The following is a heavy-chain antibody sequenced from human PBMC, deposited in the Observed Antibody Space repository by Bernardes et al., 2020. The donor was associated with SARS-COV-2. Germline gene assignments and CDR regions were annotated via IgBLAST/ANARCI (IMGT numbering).Heavy chain of an antibody. CDR2: VNSDGSST. D-gene: IGHD3-10*01. CDR1: GVNFNTYW. Sequence: GGSLRLSCAVSGVNFNTYWMHWVRQAPGKGLVWVSRVNSDGSSTTYADSVKGRFTISRDNAKNTLYLQMNSLRAEDTAVYYCARHWVMVRGNFYYYGMDVWGQGTTVIVSS. CDR3: ARHWVMVRGNFYYYGMDV. J-gene: IGHJ6*02. V-gene: IGHV3-74*01.